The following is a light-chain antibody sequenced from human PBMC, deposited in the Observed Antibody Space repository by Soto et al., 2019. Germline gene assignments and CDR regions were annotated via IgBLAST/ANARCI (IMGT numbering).Light chain of an antibody. Sequence: IVMTQSPGTLSVSPGERATLSCRASQSVSNDLAWIQQRPGQPPRLLIYGASTRATGIPARFSGSGSGTEFTLTISSLQPEDFAVYSWQQYNVWPRTFGQGTKVEIK. CDR3: QQYNVWPRT. CDR1: QSVSND. CDR2: GAS. V-gene: IGKV3-15*01. J-gene: IGKJ1*01.